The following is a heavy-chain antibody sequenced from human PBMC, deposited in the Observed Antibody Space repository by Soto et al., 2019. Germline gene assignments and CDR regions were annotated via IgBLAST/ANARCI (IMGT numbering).Heavy chain of an antibody. D-gene: IGHD1-7*01. CDR3: ARGMSGTYSYYGMDV. J-gene: IGHJ6*02. CDR2: INPNSGNT. CDR1: RYTFPSYD. V-gene: IGHV1-8*01. Sequence: GXSVNVSFKASRYTFPSYDINWVRQATEQGLEWMGWINPNSGNTGYAQKFKGRVTMTRNTSISTAYMELSSLRSEDTAVYYCARGMSGTYSYYGMDVWGQGTTVTVSS.